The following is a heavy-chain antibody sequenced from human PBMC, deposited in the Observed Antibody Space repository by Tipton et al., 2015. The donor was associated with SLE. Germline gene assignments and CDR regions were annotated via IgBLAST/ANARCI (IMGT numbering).Heavy chain of an antibody. CDR2: IYYSGST. Sequence: LRLSCTVSGGSISSYYWSWIRQPPGKGLEWIGYIYYSGSTNYNPSLKGRVTTSVDTSKNQFSLKLSSVTAADTAVYYCARVAAAVPGWFDPWGQGTLVTVSS. V-gene: IGHV4-59*08. D-gene: IGHD6-13*01. CDR3: ARVAAAVPGWFDP. CDR1: GGSISSYY. J-gene: IGHJ5*02.